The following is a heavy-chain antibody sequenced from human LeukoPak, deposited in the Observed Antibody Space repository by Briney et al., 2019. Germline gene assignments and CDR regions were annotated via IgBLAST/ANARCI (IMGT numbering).Heavy chain of an antibody. D-gene: IGHD3-10*01. CDR3: ARDESFMVRGAADY. V-gene: IGHV3-30-3*01. J-gene: IGHJ4*02. CDR1: GFTFSSYA. Sequence: PGGSLRLSCAASGFTFSSYAMHWVRQAPGKGLEWVAVISYDGSNKYYADSVKGRFTISRDNSKNTLYLQMNSLRAEDTAVYYCARDESFMVRGAADYWGQGTLVTVSS. CDR2: ISYDGSNK.